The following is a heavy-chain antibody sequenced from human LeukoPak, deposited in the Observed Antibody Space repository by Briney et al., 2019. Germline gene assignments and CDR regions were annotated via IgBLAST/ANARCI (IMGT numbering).Heavy chain of an antibody. V-gene: IGHV1-69*05. J-gene: IGHJ5*02. CDR3: AREEWEPRGLDP. CDR2: IIPIFGTA. Sequence: SVKVSCKASGGTFSSYAISWVRQAPGQGLEWMGGIIPIFGTANYAQKLQGRVTMTTDTSTSTAYMELRSLRSDDTAVYYCAREEWEPRGLDPWGQGTLVTVSS. CDR1: GGTFSSYA. D-gene: IGHD1-26*01.